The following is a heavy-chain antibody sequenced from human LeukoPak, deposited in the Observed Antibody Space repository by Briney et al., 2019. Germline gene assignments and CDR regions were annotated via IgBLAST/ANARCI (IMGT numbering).Heavy chain of an antibody. V-gene: IGHV4-59*12. CDR2: IYYSGST. J-gene: IGHJ5*02. CDR1: GVSISSYY. CDR3: ARLLGSGWFDP. D-gene: IGHD6-19*01. Sequence: PSETLSLTCTVSGVSISSYYWSWIRQPPGKGLEWIGYIYYSGSTNYNPSLKSRVTISVDTSKNQFSLKLSSVTAADTAVYYCARLLGSGWFDPWGQGTLVTVSS.